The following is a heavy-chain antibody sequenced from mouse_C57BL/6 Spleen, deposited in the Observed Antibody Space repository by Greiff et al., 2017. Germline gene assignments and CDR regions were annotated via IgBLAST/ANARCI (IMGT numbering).Heavy chain of an antibody. Sequence: DVKLQESGGGLVQPGGSMKLSCVASGFTFSNYWMNWVRQSPEKGLEWVAQIRLKSDNYATHYAESVKGRFTISRDDSKSSVYLQMNNLRAEDTGIYYCTGAYYSTAAYWGQGTLVTVSA. CDR2: IRLKSDNYAT. V-gene: IGHV6-3*01. D-gene: IGHD2-5*01. J-gene: IGHJ3*01. CDR1: GFTFSNYW. CDR3: TGAYYSTAAY.